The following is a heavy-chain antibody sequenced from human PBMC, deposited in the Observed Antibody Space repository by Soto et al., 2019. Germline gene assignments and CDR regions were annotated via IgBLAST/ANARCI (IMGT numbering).Heavy chain of an antibody. Sequence: SETLSLTCTVSGGSISSGGYYWSWIRQHPGKGLEWIGYIYYSGSTYYNPSLKSRVTISVDTSKNQFSLKLSSVTAADTAVYYCARYCTHGVCSNPFYYYGMDVWGQGSPVAVSS. V-gene: IGHV4-31*03. D-gene: IGHD2-8*01. CDR3: ARYCTHGVCSNPFYYYGMDV. CDR1: GGSISSGGYY. CDR2: IYYSGST. J-gene: IGHJ6*02.